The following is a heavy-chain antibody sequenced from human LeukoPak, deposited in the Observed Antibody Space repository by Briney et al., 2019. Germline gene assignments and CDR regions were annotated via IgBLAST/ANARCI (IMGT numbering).Heavy chain of an antibody. CDR2: INPNSGGT. D-gene: IGHD4-17*01. J-gene: IGHJ6*03. CDR1: GYTFTGYY. V-gene: IGHV1-2*02. Sequence: ASVKVSCKASGYTFTGYYMHWVRQAPGQGLECMGWINPNSGGTNYAQKFQGRVTMTRDTSISTAYMELSRLRSDDTAVYYCARTTVTTYVYYYYYYMDVWGKGTTVTISS. CDR3: ARTTVTTYVYYYYYYMDV.